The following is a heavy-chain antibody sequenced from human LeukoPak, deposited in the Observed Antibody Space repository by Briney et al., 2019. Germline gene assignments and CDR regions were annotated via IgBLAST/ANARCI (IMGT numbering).Heavy chain of an antibody. CDR1: GFTFSSYW. D-gene: IGHD3-10*01. CDR3: ARAGGQFTDY. J-gene: IGHJ4*02. Sequence: GGSLRLSCAASGFTFSSYWMHWVRQAPGKGLGWVSRINSDGSSTIYADSGKGRFTISRDNAKNTLYLQINSLRAEDTAVYYCARAGGQFTDYWGQGTLVTVSS. V-gene: IGHV3-74*01. CDR2: INSDGSST.